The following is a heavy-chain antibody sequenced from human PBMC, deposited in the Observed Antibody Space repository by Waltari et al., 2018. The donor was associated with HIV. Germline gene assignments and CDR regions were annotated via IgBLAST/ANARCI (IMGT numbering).Heavy chain of an antibody. CDR3: VRDPKTSWGELDY. J-gene: IGHJ4*02. V-gene: IGHV3-48*02. Sequence: EVQLVESGGGLVQPEESLRLSCAASGFVFSSYSMNWVRQAPGEGLEWISFISSSGYKIYYADFVKGRFTVSRDNAEKSLYLQMNSLRDEDTAVYYCVRDPKTSWGELDYWGQGTLVAVSS. CDR1: GFVFSSYS. D-gene: IGHD3-16*01. CDR2: ISSSGYKI.